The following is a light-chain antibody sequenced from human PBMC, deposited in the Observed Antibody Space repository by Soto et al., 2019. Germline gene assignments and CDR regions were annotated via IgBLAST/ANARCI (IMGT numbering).Light chain of an antibody. CDR3: KQYKEWPPFT. J-gene: IGKJ5*01. CDR2: GTS. CDR1: QTVSSSY. Sequence: EIVLTQSPDTLSLSPGERATLFCRAIQTVSSSYLAWYQQKPGQAPRLLMYGTSKRATGIPDRFSGSGSGTEFTLTISSLEPEDFAVYYCKQYKEWPPFTFGQGTRLEIK. V-gene: IGKV3-20*01.